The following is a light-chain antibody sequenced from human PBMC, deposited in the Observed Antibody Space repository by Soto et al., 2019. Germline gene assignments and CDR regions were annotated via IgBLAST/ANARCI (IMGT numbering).Light chain of an antibody. CDR1: GSDIAGYHY. Sequence: QSVLAQPASVSGSPGQSITISCTGTGSDIAGYHYVSWFQQHPGKAPKLMLYQVTIRPSGVSNRFSGAESGNTASLTISGLQAEDEAEYYCSSFTGATSLYVFGTGTKGTVL. J-gene: IGLJ1*01. CDR2: QVT. V-gene: IGLV2-14*01. CDR3: SSFTGATSLYV.